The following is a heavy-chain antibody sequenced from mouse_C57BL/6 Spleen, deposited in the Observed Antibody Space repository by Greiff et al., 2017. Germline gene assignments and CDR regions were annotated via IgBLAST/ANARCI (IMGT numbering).Heavy chain of an antibody. V-gene: IGHV1-80*01. CDR1: GYAFSSYW. Sequence: VQLQQSGAELVKPGASVKISCKASGYAFSSYWMNWVKQRPGKGLEWIGQIYPGDGDTNYNGKFKGKATLTADKSSSTAYMQLSSLTSEDSAVYFCARDYGSSPYWYFGVWGTGTTVTVSS. CDR3: ARDYGSSPYWYFGV. J-gene: IGHJ1*03. CDR2: IYPGDGDT. D-gene: IGHD1-1*01.